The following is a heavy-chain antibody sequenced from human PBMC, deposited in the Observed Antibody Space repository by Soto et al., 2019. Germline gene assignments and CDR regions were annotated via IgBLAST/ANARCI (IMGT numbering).Heavy chain of an antibody. CDR3: ARVPSFFGSGNWIDP. V-gene: IGHV4-59*02. Sequence: QVQLQESGPGLVKPSETLSLTCSVSGGSVTSYSWSWIRQPPGKGLEWIGYISSTGSTNYNPSLKSLVTISIDTSNRQFSLNMRSVTAADTAVDYCARVPSFFGSGNWIDPWGQGTLVTVSS. CDR2: ISSTGST. J-gene: IGHJ5*02. CDR1: GGSVTSYS. D-gene: IGHD3-10*01.